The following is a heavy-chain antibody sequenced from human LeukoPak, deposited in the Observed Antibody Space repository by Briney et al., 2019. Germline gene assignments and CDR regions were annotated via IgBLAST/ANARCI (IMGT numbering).Heavy chain of an antibody. Sequence: KTSETLSLACTVSGGSTTSSSYYWGWIRQPPGKGLEWIGSIFYSGSTYYNPFLKSRVTISVDTSKNQFSLKLSSVTAADTAVYYCARSTVTTWVGDFDYWGQGTLVTVSS. V-gene: IGHV4-39*01. CDR2: IFYSGST. J-gene: IGHJ4*02. CDR3: ARSTVTTWVGDFDY. D-gene: IGHD4-17*01. CDR1: GGSTTSSSYY.